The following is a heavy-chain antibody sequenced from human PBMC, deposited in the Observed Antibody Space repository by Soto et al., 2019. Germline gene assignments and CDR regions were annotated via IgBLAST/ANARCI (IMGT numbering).Heavy chain of an antibody. CDR3: ARERARDYYDSSGYYYFDY. CDR2: IYYSGST. J-gene: IGHJ4*02. Sequence: SETLSLTCTVSGGSVSSGSYYWSWIRQPPGKGLEWIGYIYYSGSTNYNPSLKSRVTISVDTSKNQFSLKLSSVTAADTAVYYCARERARDYYDSSGYYYFDYWGQGTLVTVSS. CDR1: GGSVSSGSYY. V-gene: IGHV4-61*01. D-gene: IGHD3-22*01.